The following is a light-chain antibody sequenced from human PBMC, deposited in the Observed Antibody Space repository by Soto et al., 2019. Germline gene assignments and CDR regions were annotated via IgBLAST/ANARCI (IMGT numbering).Light chain of an antibody. CDR2: EVS. J-gene: IGLJ1*01. Sequence: QSALTQPASVSGSPGQSITISCIGTSSDVGGYNYVSWYQQHPGKAPKLMLYEVSNRPSGISNRFSGAKSDNTASLTISGLQAEDEADYYCSSYSSSSTHNYVFGSGTKLTVL. CDR3: SSYSSSSTHNYV. CDR1: SSDVGGYNY. V-gene: IGLV2-14*01.